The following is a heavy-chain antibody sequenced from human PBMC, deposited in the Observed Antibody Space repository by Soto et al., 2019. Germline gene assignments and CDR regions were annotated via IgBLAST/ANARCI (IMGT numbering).Heavy chain of an antibody. CDR1: GFAFADFA. V-gene: IGHV3-9*01. CDR2: ISWNSAII. J-gene: IGHJ4*02. CDR3: AKDISYYDSSGYLDY. D-gene: IGHD3-22*01. Sequence: EVQLVESGGDLVQPGKSLRLSCAASGFAFADFAMHWVRQAPGKGLEWISGISWNSAIIGYADSLKGRFTISRDNAQNSLYLQMTSLRAEATALYYCAKDISYYDSSGYLDYWGQGVVVTVSA.